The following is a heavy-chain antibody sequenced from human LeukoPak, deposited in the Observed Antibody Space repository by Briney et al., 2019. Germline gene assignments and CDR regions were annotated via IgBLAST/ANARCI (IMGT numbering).Heavy chain of an antibody. CDR2: ITGSGDTT. V-gene: IGHV3-23*01. D-gene: IGHD3-9*01. J-gene: IGHJ5*02. CDR1: GFIFRNYA. Sequence: GASLRLSCAASGFIFRNYAMSWVRQAPGKGLEWVSAITGSGDTTYYADSVKGRFTISRDNSKNTLYVEMNTLGAEDTAVYYCAKWGDYDILTGYYVSDLWGQGTLVTVSS. CDR3: AKWGDYDILTGYYVSDL.